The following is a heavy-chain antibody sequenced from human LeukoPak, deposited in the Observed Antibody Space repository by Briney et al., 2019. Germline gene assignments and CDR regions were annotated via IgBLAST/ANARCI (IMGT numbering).Heavy chain of an antibody. CDR2: IYPGDSDT. V-gene: IGHV5-51*01. CDR1: GYSFTSYW. D-gene: IGHD2-2*01. Sequence: GESLKISCKGSGYSFTSYWIGWVRQMPGKGLEWMGIIYPGDSDTRYSPSFQGQVTISADKSISTAYLQWSSLKASDTAMYYCARAIKYCSSTSCYYFKTRGVDDYFDYWGQGTLVTVSS. J-gene: IGHJ4*02. CDR3: ARAIKYCSSTSCYYFKTRGVDDYFDY.